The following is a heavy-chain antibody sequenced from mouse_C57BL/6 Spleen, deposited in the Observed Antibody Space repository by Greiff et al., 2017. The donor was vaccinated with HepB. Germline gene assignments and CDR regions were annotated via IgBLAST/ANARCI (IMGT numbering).Heavy chain of an antibody. D-gene: IGHD1-1*01. CDR3: ARGDYYGSLYFDY. Sequence: QVQLKQSGPELVKPGASVKISCKASGYAFSSSWMNWVKQRPGKGLEWIGRIYPGDGDTNYNGKFKGRATLTADKSSSTAYMQLSSLTSEDSAVYFCARGDYYGSLYFDYWGQGTTLTVSS. CDR2: IYPGDGDT. CDR1: GYAFSSSW. J-gene: IGHJ2*01. V-gene: IGHV1-82*01.